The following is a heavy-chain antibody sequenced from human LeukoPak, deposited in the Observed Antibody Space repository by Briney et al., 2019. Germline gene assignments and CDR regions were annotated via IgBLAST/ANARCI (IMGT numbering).Heavy chain of an antibody. V-gene: IGHV1-18*01. CDR3: ARDSGWLDP. CDR2: VSGYNGNT. J-gene: IGHJ5*02. CDR1: TDTFTSFG. Sequence: ASVKVSCKASTDTFTSFGISWVRQAPGQGLEWMGWVSGYNGNTNYAQKLQGRVTMTTDTSTSTAYMELRSLRSDDTAVYYCARDSGWLDPWGQGTLVIVSS. D-gene: IGHD3-10*01.